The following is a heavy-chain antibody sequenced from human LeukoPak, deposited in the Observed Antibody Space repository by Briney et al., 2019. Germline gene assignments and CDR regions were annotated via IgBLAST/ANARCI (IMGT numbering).Heavy chain of an antibody. CDR1: GFTVSSNY. D-gene: IGHD2-21*02. CDR3: ARDLGVFYCGGDCLGFDY. V-gene: IGHV3-53*01. J-gene: IGHJ4*02. CDR2: IYSGGST. Sequence: GGSLRLSCAASGFTVSSNYMSWVRQAPGKGLEWGSVIYSGGSTYYADSVKGRFTISRDNSKNTLYLQTNSLRAEDTAVYYCARDLGVFYCGGDCLGFDYRGQGTLVTVSS.